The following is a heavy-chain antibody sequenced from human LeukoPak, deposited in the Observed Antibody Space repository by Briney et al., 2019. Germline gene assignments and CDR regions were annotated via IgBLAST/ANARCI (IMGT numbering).Heavy chain of an antibody. Sequence: PSETLSLTCTVSGGSISSSSYYWGWIRQPPGKGLEWIGYIYYSGSTNYNPSLKSRVTISVDTSKNQFSLKLSSVTAADTAVYYCANGKGSGWIKDAFDIWGQGTMVTVSS. CDR2: IYYSGST. J-gene: IGHJ3*02. V-gene: IGHV4-61*05. D-gene: IGHD6-19*01. CDR3: ANGKGSGWIKDAFDI. CDR1: GGSISSSSYY.